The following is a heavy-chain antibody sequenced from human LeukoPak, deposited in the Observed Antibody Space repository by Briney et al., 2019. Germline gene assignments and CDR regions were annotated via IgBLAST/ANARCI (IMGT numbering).Heavy chain of an antibody. CDR2: IDPSDSYT. CDR1: GYIFTSSW. CDR3: ARHVGSGGQPDY. J-gene: IGHJ4*02. Sequence: GESLKISRRGSGYIFTSSWISWVRQMPGKGLQWMGSIDPSDSYTNYGPSFQGHVTLSVDKSITTAYLHYTSLQASDSAMYYCARHVGSGGQPDYWGQGTLVTVSS. V-gene: IGHV5-10-1*01. D-gene: IGHD3-10*01.